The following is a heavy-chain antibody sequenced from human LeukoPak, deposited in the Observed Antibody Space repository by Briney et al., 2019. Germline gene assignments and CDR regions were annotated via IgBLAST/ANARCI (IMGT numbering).Heavy chain of an antibody. CDR3: ARGRTMVRGVTLDY. J-gene: IGHJ4*02. V-gene: IGHV4-34*01. CDR1: GGSFSGCY. D-gene: IGHD3-10*01. CDR2: INHSGST. Sequence: SETLSLTCAVYGGSFSGCYWSWIRQPPGKGLEWIGEINHSGSTNYNPSLKSRVTISVDTSKNQFSLKLSSVTAADTAVYYCARGRTMVRGVTLDYWGQGTLVTVSS.